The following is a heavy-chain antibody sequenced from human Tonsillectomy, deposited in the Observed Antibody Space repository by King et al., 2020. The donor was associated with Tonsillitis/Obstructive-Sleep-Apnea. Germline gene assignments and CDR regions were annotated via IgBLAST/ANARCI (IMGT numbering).Heavy chain of an antibody. CDR2: TRNKAHSYTT. Sequence: VQLVESGGGLVQPGGSLRLSCAASGFTFSDHYMDWVRQAPGKGLEWVGRTRNKAHSYTTEYAASVKGRFTISRDDSENSLYLQMNGLKTEDTAVYYCARVRTSSPVYNLDYWGQGTLVTVSS. D-gene: IGHD1-14*01. CDR3: ARVRTSSPVYNLDY. CDR1: GFTFSDHY. J-gene: IGHJ4*02. V-gene: IGHV3-72*01.